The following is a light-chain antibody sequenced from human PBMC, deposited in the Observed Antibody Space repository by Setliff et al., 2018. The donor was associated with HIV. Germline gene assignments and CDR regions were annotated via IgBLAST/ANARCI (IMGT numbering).Light chain of an antibody. CDR2: DAS. CDR3: HQYESSFGT. Sequence: EIVLTQSPGTLSLSPGERATLSCRASQSLSNNYLAWYQQKPGLAPRLLVYDASSRATGIPDRFSGRGSGTDFSLTITTLEPEDFAVYYCHQYESSFGTFGQGTKVDIK. CDR1: QSLSNNY. J-gene: IGKJ1*01. V-gene: IGKV3D-20*01.